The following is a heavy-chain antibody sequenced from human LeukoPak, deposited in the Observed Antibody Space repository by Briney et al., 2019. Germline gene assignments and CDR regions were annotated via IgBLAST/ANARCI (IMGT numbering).Heavy chain of an antibody. V-gene: IGHV4-34*01. CDR2: INHSGST. J-gene: IGHJ4*02. D-gene: IGHD3-10*01. CDR3: ARQISRSGRLNYYFDY. Sequence: SETLSLTCAVYGGSFSGYYWSWIRQPPGKGLEWIGEINHSGSTNYNPSLKSRVTISVDTSKIQFSLKLSSVTAADTAVYYCARQISRSGRLNYYFDYWGQGTLVTVSS. CDR1: GGSFSGYY.